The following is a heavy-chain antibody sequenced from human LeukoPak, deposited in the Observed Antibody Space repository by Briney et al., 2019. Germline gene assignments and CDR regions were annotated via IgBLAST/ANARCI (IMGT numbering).Heavy chain of an antibody. D-gene: IGHD3-22*01. CDR1: GYTFTSYD. CDR2: MNPNSGNT. J-gene: IGHJ4*02. CDR3: ARGLGRLRGGYYWNY. Sequence: ASVKVSCKASGYTFTSYDINWVRQATGQGLEWMGWMNPNSGNTGYAQKFQGRVTMTRNISISTACMELSSLRSEDTAVYYCARGLGRLRGGYYWNYWGQGTLVTVSS. V-gene: IGHV1-8*01.